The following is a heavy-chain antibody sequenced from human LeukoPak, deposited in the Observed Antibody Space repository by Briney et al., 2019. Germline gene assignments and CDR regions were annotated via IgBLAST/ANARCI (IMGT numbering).Heavy chain of an antibody. J-gene: IGHJ4*02. D-gene: IGHD1-26*01. CDR2: INWNGGST. CDR1: GFTFDDYG. CDR3: ARAPGGSGSYYGFDY. Sequence: GGSARLSCAASGFTFDDYGMSWVRQAPGKGLGWVSGINWNGGSTGYAGSVKGRFTISRDNAKNSLYLRMNSLRAEDTALYYCARAPGGSGSYYGFDYWGQGTLVTVSS. V-gene: IGHV3-20*04.